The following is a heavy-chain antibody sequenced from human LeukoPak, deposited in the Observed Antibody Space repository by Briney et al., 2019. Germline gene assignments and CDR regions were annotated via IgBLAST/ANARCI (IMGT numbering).Heavy chain of an antibody. CDR3: ARVGYSYGYHWYFDL. CDR1: GGSISNYY. V-gene: IGHV4-59*08. J-gene: IGHJ2*01. Sequence: SETLSLTCTVSGGSISNYYWSWVRQPPGKGLEWIGFIYYSGSTNYNPSLKSRVTISVDTSKNQFSLKLSSVTAADTAVYFCARVGYSYGYHWYFDLWGRGTLVTVSS. CDR2: IYYSGST. D-gene: IGHD5-18*01.